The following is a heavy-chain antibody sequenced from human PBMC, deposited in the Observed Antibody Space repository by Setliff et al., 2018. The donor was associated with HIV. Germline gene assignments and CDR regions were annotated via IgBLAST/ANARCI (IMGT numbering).Heavy chain of an antibody. CDR2: IYYNGNT. V-gene: IGHV4-59*08. D-gene: IGHD6-19*01. CDR1: GGSITGYF. CDR3: ARPHSGRGGGAWFDP. J-gene: IGHJ5*02. Sequence: SETLSLTCTVSGGSITGYFWNWIRQSPGKGLEWIGYIYYNGNTNYNPTLNSRGTISVDTSKNQFSLKLSSVTAADTAVYYCARPHSGRGGGAWFDPWGQGIQVTVSS.